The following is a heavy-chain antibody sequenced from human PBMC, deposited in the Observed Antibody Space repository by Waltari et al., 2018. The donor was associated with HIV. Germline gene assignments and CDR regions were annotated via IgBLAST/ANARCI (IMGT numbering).Heavy chain of an antibody. Sequence: QLQLQESGPGLVKPSKTLSLTCAVSGGSVSSSSYFWGWIRQPPGKGLEWVGRIYYTGRAYYNPSLKSQVTISVDTSKNQFSLKVTSVTAADTAVYYCARHALRVGAAYWNFDLWGRGTLVTVSS. D-gene: IGHD1-26*01. J-gene: IGHJ2*01. CDR3: ARHALRVGAAYWNFDL. CDR2: IYYTGRA. V-gene: IGHV4-39*01. CDR1: GGSVSSSSYF.